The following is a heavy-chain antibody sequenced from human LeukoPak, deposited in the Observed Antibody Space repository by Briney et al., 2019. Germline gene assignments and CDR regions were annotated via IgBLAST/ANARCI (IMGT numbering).Heavy chain of an antibody. V-gene: IGHV1-69*13. J-gene: IGHJ4*02. CDR1: GGTFSNYA. D-gene: IGHD2-2*01. CDR3: ARVGSVVVPAAYPLDY. CDR2: IIPIFGTA. Sequence: SVKVSCKASGGTFSNYAISWVRQAPGQGLEWMGGIIPIFGTANYAQKFQGRVTITADESTSTAYMELSSLRSEDTAVYYCARVGSVVVPAAYPLDYWGQGTLVTVSS.